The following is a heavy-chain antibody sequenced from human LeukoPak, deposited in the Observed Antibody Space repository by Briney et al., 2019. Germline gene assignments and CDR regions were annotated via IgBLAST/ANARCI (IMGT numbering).Heavy chain of an antibody. Sequence: SETLSLTCTVSGGSISSISYYWGWIRQPPGKGLEWIGSMYHNGSTYYNPSLKSRVTISVDTSKNQFSLKLSSVTAADTAVYYCARELGDYGSGSSYDYYYYYMDVWGKGTTVTISS. J-gene: IGHJ6*03. D-gene: IGHD3-16*01. V-gene: IGHV4-39*02. CDR3: ARELGDYGSGSSYDYYYYYMDV. CDR1: GGSISSISYY. CDR2: MYHNGST.